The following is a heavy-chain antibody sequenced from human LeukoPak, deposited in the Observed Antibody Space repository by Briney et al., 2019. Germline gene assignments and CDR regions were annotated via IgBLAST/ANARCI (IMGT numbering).Heavy chain of an antibody. CDR3: AKSKVHSSGYYSPPNYYFDY. Sequence: GGSLRLSCAESGFTFCSYGMRWVRQAPGKGLEWVAFIRYGGRKKYYADYVKGRFTISRDNSKNTMYLQKNRLRAEDTDVYYCAKSKVHSSGYYSPPNYYFDYWGQGTLVTVSS. CDR1: GFTFCSYG. D-gene: IGHD3-22*01. J-gene: IGHJ4*02. CDR2: IRYGGRKK. V-gene: IGHV3-30*02.